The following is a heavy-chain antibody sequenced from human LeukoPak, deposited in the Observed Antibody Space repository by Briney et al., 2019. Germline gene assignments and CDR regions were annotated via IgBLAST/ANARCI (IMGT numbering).Heavy chain of an antibody. CDR3: ARSIIGTRSKFDY. J-gene: IGHJ4*02. CDR2: ISYSGST. Sequence: SETLSLTCTVSGGSISTYYWSWLRQPPGKGLEWIGYISYSGSTNYNPSLKSRVTISLDTSKNQFALKLSSVTAADTAVYYCARSIIGTRSKFDYWGQGTLVTVSS. CDR1: GGSISTYY. V-gene: IGHV4-59*08. D-gene: IGHD1/OR15-1a*01.